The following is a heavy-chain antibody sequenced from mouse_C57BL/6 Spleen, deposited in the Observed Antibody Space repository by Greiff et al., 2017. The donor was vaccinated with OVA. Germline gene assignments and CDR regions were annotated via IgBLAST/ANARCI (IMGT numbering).Heavy chain of an antibody. J-gene: IGHJ2*01. CDR1: GYTFTSYW. Sequence: VQLQQPGAELVRPGSSVKLSCKASGYTFTSYWMHWVKQRPIQGLEWIGNIDPSDSETHYNQKFKDKATLTVDKSSSTAYMQLSSLTSEDSAVYYCARRGEDRYYFDYWGQGTTLTVSS. CDR3: ARRGEDRYYFDY. CDR2: IDPSDSET. V-gene: IGHV1-52*01.